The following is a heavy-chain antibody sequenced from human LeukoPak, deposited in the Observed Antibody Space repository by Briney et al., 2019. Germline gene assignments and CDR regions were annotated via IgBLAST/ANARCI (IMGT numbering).Heavy chain of an antibody. CDR1: GGTFSSYA. J-gene: IGHJ5*02. CDR3: ARDEGVVVPAAIFGFDP. Sequence: ASVKASCKASGGTFSSYAISWVRQAPGQGLEWMGWISAYNGNTNYAQKLQGRVTMTTDTSTSTAYMELRSLRSDDTAVYYCARDEGVVVPAAIFGFDPWGQGTLVTVSS. V-gene: IGHV1-18*01. CDR2: ISAYNGNT. D-gene: IGHD2-2*01.